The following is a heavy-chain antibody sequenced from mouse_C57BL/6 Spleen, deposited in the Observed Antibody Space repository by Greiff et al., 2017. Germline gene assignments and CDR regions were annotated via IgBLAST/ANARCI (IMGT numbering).Heavy chain of an antibody. D-gene: IGHD3-2*02. J-gene: IGHJ4*01. CDR2: IDPNSGGT. Sequence: QVQLQQPGAELVKPGASVKLSCKASGYTFTSYWMHWVKQRPGRGLEWIGRIDPNSGGTKYNEKFKSKATLTVDKPSSTAYMQLSSLTSEDSAVYYCARKSIDSSGYDYAMVYWGQGTSVTVSS. V-gene: IGHV1-72*01. CDR1: GYTFTSYW. CDR3: ARKSIDSSGYDYAMVY.